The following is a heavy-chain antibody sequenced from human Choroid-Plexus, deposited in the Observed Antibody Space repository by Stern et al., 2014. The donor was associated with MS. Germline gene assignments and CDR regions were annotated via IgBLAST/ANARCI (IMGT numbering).Heavy chain of an antibody. CDR3: AKDRQYLTYFFDH. CDR2: VADDGSNK. Sequence: VQLVESGGGVVQPGRPLRLSCVVSGFTFGSCAMHWVRQAPGKGLEWVAGVADDGSNKYDADSGKGRFTISRDNSQNTLYMQMSSLRPEDTAVYYCAKDRQYLTYFFDHWGQGSLVTVSS. D-gene: IGHD2/OR15-2a*01. V-gene: IGHV3-30*18. J-gene: IGHJ5*02. CDR1: GFTFGSCA.